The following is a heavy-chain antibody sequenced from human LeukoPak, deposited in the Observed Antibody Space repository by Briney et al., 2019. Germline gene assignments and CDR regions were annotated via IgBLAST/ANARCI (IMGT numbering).Heavy chain of an antibody. CDR1: GDSISSGNYY. D-gene: IGHD5-24*01. V-gene: IGHV4-61*02. CDR3: ARIEMATITLDY. CDR2: IHTSGST. J-gene: IGHJ4*02. Sequence: SQTLSLTCTVSGDSISSGNYYWPWIRQPAGKGLEWIGRIHTSGSTNYNPSLKSRVTVSVDTSKNQFSLKLNSVTAADTAVYYCARIEMATITLDYWGQGTLVTVSS.